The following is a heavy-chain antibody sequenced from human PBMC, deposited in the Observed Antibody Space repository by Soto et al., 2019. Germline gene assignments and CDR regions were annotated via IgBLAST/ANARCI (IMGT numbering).Heavy chain of an antibody. CDR3: AKDLQSYGDYDYYCYGMDV. J-gene: IGHJ6*02. V-gene: IGHV3-23*01. Sequence: GGSTRLSCAASGVTFSGYAMSWVRQAPGKGLEWVSAISGSGGSTYYSDSVKGRFTISRDNFKNTLTLQMNSLRADDTAVYSSAKDLQSYGDYDYYCYGMDVWGLGTRVTVSS. CDR2: ISGSGGST. CDR1: GVTFSGYA. D-gene: IGHD4-17*01.